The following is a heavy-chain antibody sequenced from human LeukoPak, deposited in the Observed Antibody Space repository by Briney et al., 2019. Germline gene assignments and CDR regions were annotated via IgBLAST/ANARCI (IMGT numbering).Heavy chain of an antibody. CDR2: IYYSGST. CDR1: GGSISSSSYY. CDR3: ARDSSVEMATINAFDI. J-gene: IGHJ3*02. V-gene: IGHV4-31*03. Sequence: SETLSLTCTVSGGSISSSSYYWSWIRQHPGKGLEWIGYIYYSGSTYYNPSLKSRVTISVDTSKNQFSLKLSSVTAADTAVYYCARDSSVEMATINAFDIWGQGTMVTVSS. D-gene: IGHD5-24*01.